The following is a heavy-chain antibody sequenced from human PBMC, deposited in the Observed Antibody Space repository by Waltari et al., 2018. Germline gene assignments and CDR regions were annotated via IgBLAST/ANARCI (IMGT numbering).Heavy chain of an antibody. D-gene: IGHD3-10*01. CDR2: IYHSGST. J-gene: IGHJ6*03. V-gene: IGHV4-38-2*02. CDR1: GYSISSGYY. CDR3: ARDTYYYGSGSYLLDYMDV. Sequence: QVQLQESGPGLVKPSETLSLTCTVSGYSISSGYYWGWIRQPPGKGLEWIGSIYHSGSTYYNPSLKSRITISVDTSKNQFSLKLSSVTAADTAVYYCARDTYYYGSGSYLLDYMDVWGKGTTVTVSS.